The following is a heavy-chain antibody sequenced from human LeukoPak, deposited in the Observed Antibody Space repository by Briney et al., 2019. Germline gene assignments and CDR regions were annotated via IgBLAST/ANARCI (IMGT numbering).Heavy chain of an antibody. CDR2: IYYSGST. CDR3: ARQVVVPAAMMGYYYYYGMDV. D-gene: IGHD2-2*01. CDR1: DGSISRSSYY. V-gene: IGHV4-39*01. Sequence: PSETLSLTCTVSDGSISRSSYYWGWIRQPPGKGLEWIGSIYYSGSTYNNPSLKSRVTISVDTSKNQFSLKLSSVTAADTAVYYCARQVVVPAAMMGYYYYYGMDVWGQGTTVTVSS. J-gene: IGHJ6*02.